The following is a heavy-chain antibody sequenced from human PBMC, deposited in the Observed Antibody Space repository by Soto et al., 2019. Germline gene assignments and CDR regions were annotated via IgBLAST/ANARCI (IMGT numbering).Heavy chain of an antibody. CDR3: AKDSAQVGEPYYFDY. V-gene: IGHV3-9*01. J-gene: IGHJ4*02. D-gene: IGHD1-26*01. Sequence: GGSLRLSCAASGFTFDDYAMHWVRQAPGKGLEWVSGISWNSGSIGYADSVKGRFTISRDNAKNSLYLQMNSLRAEDTALYYCAKDSAQVGEPYYFDYWGQGTLVTVSS. CDR1: GFTFDDYA. CDR2: ISWNSGSI.